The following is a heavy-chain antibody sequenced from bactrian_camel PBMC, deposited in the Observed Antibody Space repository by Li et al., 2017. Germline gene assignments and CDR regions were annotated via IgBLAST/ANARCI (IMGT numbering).Heavy chain of an antibody. CDR3: ATSI. CDR1: RFTFSSYY. CDR2: IYSEGRNT. J-gene: IGHJ4*01. V-gene: IGHV3-2*01. Sequence: HVQLVESGGGLVQPGGSLRLSCAASRFTFSSYYINWVRQTPGKGLEWVSTIYSEGRNTYYADSVKGRFTISRDNAKNTLYLQMNSLKTEDTDVYYCATSIWGQGTQVTVS.